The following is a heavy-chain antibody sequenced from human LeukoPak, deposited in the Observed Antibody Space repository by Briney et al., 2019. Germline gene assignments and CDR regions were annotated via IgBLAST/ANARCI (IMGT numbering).Heavy chain of an antibody. V-gene: IGHV3-20*04. J-gene: IGHJ3*02. Sequence: GGSLRLSCAASGFTFDDYAMHWVRQAPGKGLEWVSGINWNGGSTGYADSVKGRFTISRDNAKNSLYLQMNSLRAEDTALYYCARAVRGSYYGVDAFDIWGQGTMVTVSS. CDR3: ARAVRGSYYGVDAFDI. CDR1: GFTFDDYA. D-gene: IGHD3-10*01. CDR2: INWNGGST.